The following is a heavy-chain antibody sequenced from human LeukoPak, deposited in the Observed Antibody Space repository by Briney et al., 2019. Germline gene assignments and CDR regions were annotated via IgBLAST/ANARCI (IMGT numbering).Heavy chain of an antibody. CDR1: GFTFDDYA. CDR3: AKDGHTAAAYLDY. V-gene: IGHV3-9*01. J-gene: IGHJ4*02. CDR2: ISWNSGSI. D-gene: IGHD2-2*01. Sequence: LRLSCAASGFTFDDYAMHWVRQAPGKGLEWVSGISWNSGSIGYADSVKGRFTISRDNAKNSLYLQMNNLRAEDTALYYCAKDGHTAAAYLDYWGQGTLVTVSS.